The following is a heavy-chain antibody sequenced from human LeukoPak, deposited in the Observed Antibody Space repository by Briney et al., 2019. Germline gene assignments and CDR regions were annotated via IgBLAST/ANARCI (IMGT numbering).Heavy chain of an antibody. Sequence: PGGSLRLSCAASGFTFSNFGMHWVRHTPGKGLEWVAFIRYDGIIKYYADSVKGRFTISRDNSKNTLSLQMDSLRADDTAVYYCVKRIIVADKFDYWGQGSLVTVSS. D-gene: IGHD5-12*01. CDR1: GFTFSNFG. CDR3: VKRIIVADKFDY. V-gene: IGHV3-30*02. J-gene: IGHJ4*02. CDR2: IRYDGIIK.